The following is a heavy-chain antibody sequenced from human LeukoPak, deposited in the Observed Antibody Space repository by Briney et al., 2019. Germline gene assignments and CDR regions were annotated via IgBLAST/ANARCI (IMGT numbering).Heavy chain of an antibody. CDR3: ARDPLWFGRGDWFDP. Sequence: KTSETLSLTCTVSGGSISSSSYYWGWIRQPPGKGLEWIGSIYYSGSTYYNPSLKSRVTISVDTSKNQFSLKLSSVTAADTAVYYCARDPLWFGRGDWFDPWGQGTLVTVSS. D-gene: IGHD3-10*01. CDR2: IYYSGST. CDR1: GGSISSSSYY. V-gene: IGHV4-39*07. J-gene: IGHJ5*02.